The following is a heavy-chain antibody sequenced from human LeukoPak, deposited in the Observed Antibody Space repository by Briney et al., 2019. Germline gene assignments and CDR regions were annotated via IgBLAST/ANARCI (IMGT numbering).Heavy chain of an antibody. CDR2: IYSGGST. CDR1: GFTVSSNY. J-gene: IGHJ4*02. Sequence: PGGSLRLSCAAPGFTVSSNYMSWVRQAPGKGLEWVSVIYSGGSTYYADSVKGRFTISRDNSKNTLYLQMNSLRAEDTAVYYCARGSNYYGSGSYYSEYYFDYWGQGTLVTVSS. D-gene: IGHD3-10*01. V-gene: IGHV3-53*01. CDR3: ARGSNYYGSGSYYSEYYFDY.